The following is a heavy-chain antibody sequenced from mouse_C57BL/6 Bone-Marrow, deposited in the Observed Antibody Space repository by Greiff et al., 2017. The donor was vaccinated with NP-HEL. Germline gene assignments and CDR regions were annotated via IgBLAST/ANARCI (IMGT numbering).Heavy chain of an antibody. CDR3: ARDNPYAMDY. J-gene: IGHJ4*01. CDR2: SRNKANDYTT. Sequence: EVMLVESGGGLVQSGRSLRLSCATSGFTFSDFYMEWVRQAPGKGLEWIAASRNKANDYTTEYSASVKGRFIVSRDTSQSILYLQMNALRAEDTAIDYCARDNPYAMDYWGQGTSVTVSS. V-gene: IGHV7-1*01. CDR1: GFTFSDFY.